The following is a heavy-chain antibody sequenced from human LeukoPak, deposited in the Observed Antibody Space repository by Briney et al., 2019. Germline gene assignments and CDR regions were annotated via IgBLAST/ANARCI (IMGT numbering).Heavy chain of an antibody. J-gene: IGHJ4*02. D-gene: IGHD3-22*01. Sequence: SETLSLTCTVSGGSITNYYWSWIRQPPGKGLEWIGYVFYTGTANYNPSLKSRVAISVATSKNQFSLTLSSVTAADTAMYYCARGNSGSEYWGRGILVTVSS. V-gene: IGHV4-59*01. CDR3: ARGNSGSEY. CDR2: VFYTGTA. CDR1: GGSITNYY.